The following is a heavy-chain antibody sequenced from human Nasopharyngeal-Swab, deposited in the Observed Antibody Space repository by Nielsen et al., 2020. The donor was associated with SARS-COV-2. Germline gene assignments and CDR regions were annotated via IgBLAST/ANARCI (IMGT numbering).Heavy chain of an antibody. CDR2: LNPNTGVA. D-gene: IGHD6-13*01. Sequence: ASVKVSCKTSGYTFSDYFLHWVREAPGQGLEWMGRLNPNTGVANYAQKFQGRVTMTRDTSPSTGYMELSSLRSDDTAVYYCARKKQLVRPFDYWGQGTLVTVSS. CDR3: ARKKQLVRPFDY. V-gene: IGHV1-2*06. CDR1: GYTFSDYF. J-gene: IGHJ4*02.